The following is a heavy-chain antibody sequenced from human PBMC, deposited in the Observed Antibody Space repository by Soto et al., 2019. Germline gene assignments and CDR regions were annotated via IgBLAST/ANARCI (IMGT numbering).Heavy chain of an antibody. Sequence: QVPLVQSGAEVKKPGASVKVSCKASGYTFSNYGISWVRQAPGQGLEWMGWISAHSGDTNYAQSLQGRVTMTTDTSTSTAYMELRSLRSDDTAVYYCAVGTDNDYWGQGTLVTVSS. CDR1: GYTFSNYG. CDR3: AVGTDNDY. CDR2: ISAHSGDT. J-gene: IGHJ4*02. V-gene: IGHV1-18*01. D-gene: IGHD7-27*01.